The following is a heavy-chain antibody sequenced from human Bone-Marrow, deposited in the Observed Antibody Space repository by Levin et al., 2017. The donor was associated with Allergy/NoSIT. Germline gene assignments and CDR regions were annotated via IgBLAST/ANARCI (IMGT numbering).Heavy chain of an antibody. CDR1: GGSISSGGSY. CDR2: IDYNGGT. V-gene: IGHV4-31*03. J-gene: IGHJ3*02. D-gene: IGHD3-16*01. CDR3: ARGLGDSTQSRIRGFDS. Sequence: PSETLSLTCIVSGGSISSGGSYWSWIRLHPGRGLEWIGYIDYNGGTFYIPSLQSRVTITRDTSQSQFSLKVNSVTAADTAVYYCARGLGDSTQSRIRGFDSWGQGTIVTVSS.